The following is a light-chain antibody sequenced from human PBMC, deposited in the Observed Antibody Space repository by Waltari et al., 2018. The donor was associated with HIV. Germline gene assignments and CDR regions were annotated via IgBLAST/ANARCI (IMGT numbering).Light chain of an antibody. V-gene: IGLV2-14*01. CDR2: EVS. J-gene: IGLJ1*01. CDR3: ISYASSTAPYV. Sequence: QSALTQHASVSGSPGQSITISCTGTSSDVGGYNYVSWYQQHQGHAPTLMIYEVSKRPSGVSNRFSGSKSGNTASLTIYGLQAEDEADYYCISYASSTAPYVFGTGTKVTVL. CDR1: SSDVGGYNY.